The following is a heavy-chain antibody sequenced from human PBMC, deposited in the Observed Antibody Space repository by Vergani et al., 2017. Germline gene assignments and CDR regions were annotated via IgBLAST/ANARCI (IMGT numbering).Heavy chain of an antibody. CDR2: IGYDGRIK. J-gene: IGHJ4*02. D-gene: IGHD4-17*01. CDR3: AKDGRENSDYGYFDY. V-gene: IGHV3-30*02. CDR1: GFTFSSYS. Sequence: VQLVESGGGLVKRGGSLRLSCAASGFTFSSYSMNWVRQAPGKGLEWVAFIGYDGRIKYNVDSVKGRFTISRDTSKKTLSLQMRSLRADDTAVYYCAKDGRENSDYGYFDYWGQGTLVTVSS.